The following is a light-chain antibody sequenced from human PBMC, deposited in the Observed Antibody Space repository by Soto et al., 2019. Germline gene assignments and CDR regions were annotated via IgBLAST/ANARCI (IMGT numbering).Light chain of an antibody. CDR2: DVS. CDR1: QGVTTN. J-gene: IGKJ1*01. Sequence: EIVMTRSPASLSVCRMGIATLAFMGGQGVTTNFAWYQQKSGQSPRLLIYDVSIRATGVPARFSGTGSGTDFTLTISRLEPEDFAVYYCQQYGSSPKWTFGQGTKVDIK. V-gene: IGKV3-20*01. CDR3: QQYGSSPKWT.